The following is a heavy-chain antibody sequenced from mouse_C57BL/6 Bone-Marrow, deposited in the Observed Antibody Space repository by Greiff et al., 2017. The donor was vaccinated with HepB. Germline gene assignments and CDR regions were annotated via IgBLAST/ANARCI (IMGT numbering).Heavy chain of an antibody. D-gene: IGHD2-2*01. CDR2: IRNKANNHAT. CDR1: GFTFSDAW. V-gene: IGHV6-6*01. J-gene: IGHJ1*03. Sequence: EVKLQESGGGLVQPGGSMKLSCAASGFTFSDAWMDWVRQSPEKGLEWVAEIRNKANNHATYYAESVKGRFTISRDDSKSSVYLQMNSLRAEDTGIYYCTRRSGYDWYFDVWGTGTTVTVSS. CDR3: TRRSGYDWYFDV.